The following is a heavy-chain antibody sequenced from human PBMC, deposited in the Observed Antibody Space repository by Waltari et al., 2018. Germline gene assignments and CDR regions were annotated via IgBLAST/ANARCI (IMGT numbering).Heavy chain of an antibody. V-gene: IGHV4-38-2*02. CDR1: GYSISSGYY. J-gene: IGHJ4*02. Sequence: QVQLQESGPGLVKPSETLSLTCTVSGYSISSGYYWGWIRQPPGKGLAWMGSIYHSVSTYYNPSLKSRVTISVDTSKNQFSLKLSSVTAADTAGYYCARVAYSSSSGDIDYWGQGTLVTVSS. CDR3: ARVAYSSSSGDIDY. D-gene: IGHD6-6*01. CDR2: IYHSVST.